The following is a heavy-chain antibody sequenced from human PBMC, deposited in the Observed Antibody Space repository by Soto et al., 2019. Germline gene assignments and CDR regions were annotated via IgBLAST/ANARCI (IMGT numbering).Heavy chain of an antibody. Sequence: QVQLVQSGAEVKKPGASVKVSCKASGYTFTSYGFSWVRQAPGQGLEWMGWISAYNGNTNYAQKLQCRGTMTTDTSTSTAYMELRSLRSDDTAVYYCAREGSRPYYYYGMDVWGQGTTVTVSS. CDR3: AREGSRPYYYYGMDV. CDR1: GYTFTSYG. D-gene: IGHD1-26*01. J-gene: IGHJ6*02. CDR2: ISAYNGNT. V-gene: IGHV1-18*01.